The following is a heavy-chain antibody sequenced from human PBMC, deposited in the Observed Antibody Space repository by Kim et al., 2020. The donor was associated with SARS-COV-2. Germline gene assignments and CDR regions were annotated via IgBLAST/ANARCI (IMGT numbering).Heavy chain of an antibody. CDR1: GYTFSSYY. J-gene: IGHJ5*01. Sequence: ASVKVSCKASGYTFSSYYISWVRQAPGQGLEWMGWINTDNSNTNYAQRLKGRVTMTTDTSTSTAYMELRSLRSDDTALYYCARSLFSSGWYLLDSWGQGTLVTVSS. V-gene: IGHV1-18*04. CDR2: INTDNSNT. D-gene: IGHD6-19*01. CDR3: ARSLFSSGWYLLDS.